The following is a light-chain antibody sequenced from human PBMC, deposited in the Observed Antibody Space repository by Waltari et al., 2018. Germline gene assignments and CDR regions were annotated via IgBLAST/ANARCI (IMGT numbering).Light chain of an antibody. CDR3: APWDDSLSGPGV. Sequence: QSVLTQPPSASGTPGQRVTISCSGSSSNIGSNFVYWYQQLPGTAPKLLIYRNNQRPSGVPDRVSCSKSGTSASLAISGLRSEDEADYYCAPWDDSLSGPGVFGGGTKLTVL. V-gene: IGLV1-47*01. CDR2: RNN. J-gene: IGLJ3*02. CDR1: SSNIGSNF.